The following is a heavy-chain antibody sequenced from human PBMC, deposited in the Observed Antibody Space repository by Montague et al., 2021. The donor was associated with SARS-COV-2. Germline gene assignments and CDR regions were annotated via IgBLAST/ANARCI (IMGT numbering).Heavy chain of an antibody. V-gene: IGHV4-34*01. CDR1: GGSVSDYY. CDR2: INYSGRI. CDR3: ARGGALPIEILVGFRGAAHDLDF. J-gene: IGHJ4*02. Sequence: SETLSLTCTVSGGSVSDYYWSWIRQPPGKGLEWIGGINYSGRINYNPSLKSRVTISVDTSKNQFSLRLSSATAADTAVYYCARGGALPIEILVGFRGAAHDLDFWGQGTLVTVSS. D-gene: IGHD2-15*01.